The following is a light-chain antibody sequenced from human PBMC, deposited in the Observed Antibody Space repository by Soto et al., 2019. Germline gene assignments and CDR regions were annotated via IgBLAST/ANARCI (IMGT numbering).Light chain of an antibody. V-gene: IGKV3-20*01. J-gene: IGKJ1*01. Sequence: EIVLTQSPGTLSLSPGERATLSCRASQSVSTTYVAWYQQKPGQAPRLLIYGASSRATGIPDRFSGSGSGTDFTLTISRLEPDDFAVYYCQQHGNSPWTFGQGTKVDIK. CDR1: QSVSTTY. CDR3: QQHGNSPWT. CDR2: GAS.